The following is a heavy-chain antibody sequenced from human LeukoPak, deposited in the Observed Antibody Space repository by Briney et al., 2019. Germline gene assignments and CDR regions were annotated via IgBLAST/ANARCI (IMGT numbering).Heavy chain of an antibody. J-gene: IGHJ3*02. CDR1: GFTFSSYG. D-gene: IGHD3-10*01. Sequence: GGSLRLSCLVSGFTFSSYGMHWVRQAPGKGLEWVAVTSYDEIDKYYADSVKGRFTISRDNSKNTLYLQMNSLRAEDTAVYYCAKGFRSGRVASSSVVFDIWGQGTMVTVSS. CDR3: AKGFRSGRVASSSVVFDI. V-gene: IGHV3-30*18. CDR2: TSYDEIDK.